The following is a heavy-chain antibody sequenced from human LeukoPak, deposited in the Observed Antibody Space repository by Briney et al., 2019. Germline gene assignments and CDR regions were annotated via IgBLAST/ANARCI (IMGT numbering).Heavy chain of an antibody. D-gene: IGHD5-18*01. CDR1: GFTFSSYG. J-gene: IGHJ4*02. Sequence: PSGTLSLSCAASGFTFSSYGMHWFRQAPGKGLEWVAFILYDGSNKYFAESVKGRFTISRDNSKNTLYLQMNSLSAQDTAVYYCARLKYNYGTGSGFDFWGQGTLVTVSS. CDR2: ILYDGSNK. V-gene: IGHV3-30*02. CDR3: ARLKYNYGTGSGFDF.